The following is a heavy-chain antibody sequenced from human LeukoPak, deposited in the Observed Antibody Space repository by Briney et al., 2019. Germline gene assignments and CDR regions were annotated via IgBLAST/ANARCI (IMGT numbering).Heavy chain of an antibody. V-gene: IGHV3-23*01. CDR1: GFTFRSHS. CDR3: AKDFRIGYSAHFDY. J-gene: IGHJ4*02. CDR2: IYENGGTT. D-gene: IGHD2-21*01. Sequence: GRSLRLSCVGSGFTFRSHSMSWVRQPPEKGLEFVSGIYENGGTTYYADSVKGRFSISRDNSKNTLYLQMDSLRGEDTAVYYCAKDFRIGYSAHFDYWGQGALVTVSS.